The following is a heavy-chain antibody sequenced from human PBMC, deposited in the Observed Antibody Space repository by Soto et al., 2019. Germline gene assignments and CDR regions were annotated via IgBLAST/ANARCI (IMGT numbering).Heavy chain of an antibody. CDR3: AKNLGVVVVPAAINFGHYYGMDV. J-gene: IGHJ6*02. CDR1: GFTFSSYA. CDR2: ISGSGGST. D-gene: IGHD2-2*02. V-gene: IGHV3-23*01. Sequence: AGGSLRLSCAASGFTFSSYAMSWVRQAPGKGLEWVSAISGSGGSTYYADSVKGRFTISRDNSKNTLYLQMNSLRAEDTAVYYCAKNLGVVVVPAAINFGHYYGMDVWGQGTTVTVSS.